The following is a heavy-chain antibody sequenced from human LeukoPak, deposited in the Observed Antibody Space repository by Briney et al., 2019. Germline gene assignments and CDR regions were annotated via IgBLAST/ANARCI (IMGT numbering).Heavy chain of an antibody. CDR1: GGYISSGGYY. V-gene: IGHV4-31*03. CDR2: IYYSGST. CDR3: ARGDSYGPYYYYGMDV. D-gene: IGHD5-18*01. Sequence: SQTLSLTCTVSGGYISSGGYYWSWSRQHPGKGLEWIGYIYYSGSTYYNPSLKSRVTISVDTSKNQFSLKLSSVTAADTAVYYCARGDSYGPYYYYGMDVWGKGTTVTVSS. J-gene: IGHJ6*04.